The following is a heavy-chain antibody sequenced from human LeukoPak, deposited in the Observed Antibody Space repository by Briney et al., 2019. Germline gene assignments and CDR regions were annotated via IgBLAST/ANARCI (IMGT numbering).Heavy chain of an antibody. Sequence: PGGSLRLSCAASGFTFDDYAMHWVRQAPGKGLEWVSRISWNGGSIGYADSVKGRFAISRGNAKNSLYLQMNSLRAEDTASYYCARGVGAHDLFDYWGQGTLVTVSS. CDR3: ARGVGAHDLFDY. CDR1: GFTFDDYA. V-gene: IGHV3-9*01. J-gene: IGHJ4*02. D-gene: IGHD1-26*01. CDR2: ISWNGGSI.